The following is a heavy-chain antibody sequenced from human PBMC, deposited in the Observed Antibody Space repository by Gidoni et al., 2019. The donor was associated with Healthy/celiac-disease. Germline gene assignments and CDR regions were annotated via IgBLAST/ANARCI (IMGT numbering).Heavy chain of an antibody. V-gene: IGHV3-64D*09. CDR2: ISSNGGST. Sequence: EVQLVESGGGLVQPGGSLRLSCSASGFPFSSYAMHWVRQAPGKGLEYVSAISSNGGSTYYADSVKGRFTISRDNSKNTLYLQMSSLRAEDTAVYYCVKEDSSGYYMNWFDPWGQGTLVTVSS. CDR1: GFPFSSYA. CDR3: VKEDSSGYYMNWFDP. J-gene: IGHJ5*02. D-gene: IGHD3-22*01.